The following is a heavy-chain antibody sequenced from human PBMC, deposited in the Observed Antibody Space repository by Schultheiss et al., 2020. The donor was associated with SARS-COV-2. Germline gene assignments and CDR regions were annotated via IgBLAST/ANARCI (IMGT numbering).Heavy chain of an antibody. D-gene: IGHD3-10*01. Sequence: GGSLRLSCEASGFTLRSYWMSWVRQAPGKGLEWVANIKQDGSEKYYVDSVKGRFTISRDNAKNSLYLQMNSLRAEDTAVYYCARDLEGVYYWGQGTLVTVSS. CDR1: GFTLRSYW. J-gene: IGHJ4*02. CDR3: ARDLEGVYY. V-gene: IGHV3-7*01. CDR2: IKQDGSEK.